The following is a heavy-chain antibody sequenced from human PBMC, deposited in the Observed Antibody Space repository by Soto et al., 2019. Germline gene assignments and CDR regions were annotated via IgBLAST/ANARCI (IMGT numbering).Heavy chain of an antibody. Sequence: QVKLQESGPGLEKPSGTLSLTCAVSGGSISSDRWWTWVRQAPGKGLEWIGEIHDSGSTNYNLSLKSRVTISIDKSKNQSSLEMTSVTAADTAIYYCAGQWAAGYGAFDPWGQGTLVTVSS. D-gene: IGHD3-9*01. CDR1: GGSISSDRW. CDR2: IHDSGST. V-gene: IGHV4-4*02. CDR3: AGQWAAGYGAFDP. J-gene: IGHJ5*02.